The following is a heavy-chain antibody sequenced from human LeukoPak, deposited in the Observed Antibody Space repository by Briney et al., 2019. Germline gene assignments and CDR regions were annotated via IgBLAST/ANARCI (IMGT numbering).Heavy chain of an antibody. CDR3: ARGVGSSGWYY. V-gene: IGHV4-59*01. D-gene: IGHD6-19*01. CDR2: IYYSGST. J-gene: IGHJ4*02. Sequence: SETLSLTCTVSGGSISSYYWSWIRQPPGKGLEWIGYIYYSGSTNYNPSLKSRVTISVGTSKNQFSLKLSSVTAADTAVYYCARGVGSSGWYYWGQGTLVTVSS. CDR1: GGSISSYY.